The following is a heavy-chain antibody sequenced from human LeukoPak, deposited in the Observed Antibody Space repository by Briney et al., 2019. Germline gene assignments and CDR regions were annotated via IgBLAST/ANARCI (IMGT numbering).Heavy chain of an antibody. Sequence: PSQTLSLTCTVSGGSISSGSYYWSWIRQPAGKGLEWIGRIYTTGSTNYNPSLKSRVTISADTSKNQFSLKLSSVTAADTAVYYCARDYGQLVFDYWGQGTLVTVSS. CDR3: ARDYGQLVFDY. D-gene: IGHD6-6*01. CDR1: GGSISSGSYY. J-gene: IGHJ4*02. V-gene: IGHV4-61*02. CDR2: IYTTGST.